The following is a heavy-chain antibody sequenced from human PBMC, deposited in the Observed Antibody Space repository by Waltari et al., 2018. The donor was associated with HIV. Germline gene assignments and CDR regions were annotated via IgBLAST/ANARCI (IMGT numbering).Heavy chain of an antibody. V-gene: IGHV4-39*07. CDR2: IHYNGRT. CDR1: GGSMHTSAYY. Sequence: QFKLQESGPRLRKPSETLSLTCTIPGGSMHTSAYYLGWVRPPPGKGLEWIGNIHYNGRTFYNPSLQSRVTLSLDKSDNQFFLNFISVIAADTAVYYCARDSGLFMYDSRRAVLNWFDPWGQGLLVTVSS. J-gene: IGHJ5*02. D-gene: IGHD3-9*01. CDR3: ARDSGLFMYDSRRAVLNWFDP.